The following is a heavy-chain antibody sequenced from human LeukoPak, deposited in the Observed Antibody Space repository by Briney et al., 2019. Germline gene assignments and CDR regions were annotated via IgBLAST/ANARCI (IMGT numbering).Heavy chain of an antibody. V-gene: IGHV4-39*01. D-gene: IGHD6-13*01. CDR3: ARSSRVAAAGRNYFDY. CDR1: GGSISSSSYY. Sequence: PSETLSLTCTVSGGSISSSSYYWGWIRQPQGKGLEWIGSIYYSGSTYYNPSLKSRVTISVDTSKNQFSLKLSSVTAADTAVYYCARSSRVAAAGRNYFDYWGQGTLVTVSS. J-gene: IGHJ4*02. CDR2: IYYSGST.